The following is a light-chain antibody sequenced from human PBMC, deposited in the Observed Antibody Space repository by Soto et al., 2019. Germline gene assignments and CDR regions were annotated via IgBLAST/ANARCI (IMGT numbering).Light chain of an antibody. CDR3: QSYDSSLSASV. Sequence: QSVLTQPPSVSGAPGQRVTIYCSGSSSNIGSLYDVHWYQQLPGTAPKHLIYDNSNRPSGVPDRFSGSKSGTSASLAITGLQAEDEADYYCQSYDSSLSASVFGGGTKLTVL. V-gene: IGLV1-40*01. CDR2: DNS. CDR1: SSNIGSLYD. J-gene: IGLJ2*01.